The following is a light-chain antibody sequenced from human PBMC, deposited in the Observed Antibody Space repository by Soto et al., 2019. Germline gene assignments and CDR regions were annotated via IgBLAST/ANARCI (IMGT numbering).Light chain of an antibody. CDR1: SSDIGGYNF. J-gene: IGLJ3*02. CDR2: DVD. V-gene: IGLV2-11*01. Sequence: QSVLTQPRSVSGSPGQSVTISCAGSSSDIGGYNFVSWYQQYPGKVPKVVIYDVDQRPSGVPDRFSGSKSGNTASLTISGLQAEDEADYYCFSYAGSPWVFGGGTKLTVL. CDR3: FSYAGSPWV.